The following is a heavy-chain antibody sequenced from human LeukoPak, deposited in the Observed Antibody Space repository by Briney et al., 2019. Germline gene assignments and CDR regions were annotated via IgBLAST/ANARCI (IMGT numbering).Heavy chain of an antibody. CDR2: IYYTETT. Sequence: SETLSLTCIVPGVSIERSDYSWGWIRQPPGAGLEWHGNIYYTETTYYTPSRTGRLTLSVDPSKNQFSLKLPSVTAAGRAIYLCDSADRTGPCESWGQGTLVTVSS. D-gene: IGHD7-27*01. J-gene: IGHJ5*02. V-gene: IGHV4-39*01. CDR1: GVSIERSDYS. CDR3: DSADRTGPCES.